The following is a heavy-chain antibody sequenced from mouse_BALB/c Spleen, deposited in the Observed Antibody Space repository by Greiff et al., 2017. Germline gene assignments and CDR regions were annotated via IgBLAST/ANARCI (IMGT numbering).Heavy chain of an antibody. Sequence: QVQLQQPGAELVKPGASVKLSCKASGYTFTSYWMHWVKQRPGQGLEWIGEIDPSDSYTNYNQKFKGKATLTVDKSSSTAYMQLSSLTSEDSAVYYCARFGNYEKGFAYWGQGTLVTVSA. V-gene: IGHV1-69*02. CDR3: ARFGNYEKGFAY. D-gene: IGHD2-1*01. CDR1: GYTFTSYW. CDR2: IDPSDSYT. J-gene: IGHJ3*01.